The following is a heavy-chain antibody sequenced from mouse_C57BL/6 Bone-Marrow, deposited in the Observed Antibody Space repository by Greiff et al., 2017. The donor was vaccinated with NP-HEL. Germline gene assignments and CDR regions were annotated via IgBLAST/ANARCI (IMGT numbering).Heavy chain of an antibody. CDR2: INPSNGGT. V-gene: IGHV1-53*01. Sequence: VQLQQPGTELVKPGASVKLSCKASGYTFTSYWMHWVKQRPGQGLEWIGNINPSNGGTNYNEKFKSKASLTVDKSASTAYMQLSSLTSEDSAVYYCARGYGNYVPYWYFDVWGTGTTVTVSS. CDR3: ARGYGNYVPYWYFDV. D-gene: IGHD2-1*01. J-gene: IGHJ1*03. CDR1: GYTFTSYW.